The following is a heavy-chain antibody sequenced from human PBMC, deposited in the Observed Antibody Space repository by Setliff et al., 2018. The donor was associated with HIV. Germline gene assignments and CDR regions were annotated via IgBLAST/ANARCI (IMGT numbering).Heavy chain of an antibody. J-gene: IGHJ4*02. CDR3: ARYVSDWFYIDS. D-gene: IGHD3-9*01. V-gene: IGHV4-61*02. CDR2: IYTSGST. Sequence: PSETLSLTCSVSGDSFSSGSYYWSWIRQPAGKGLEWIGRIYTSGSTTYSPSLKSRVTISVDTSKNRFSLKLRFVTAADTAVYYCARYVSDWFYIDSWGQGTLVTVSS. CDR1: GDSFSSGSYY.